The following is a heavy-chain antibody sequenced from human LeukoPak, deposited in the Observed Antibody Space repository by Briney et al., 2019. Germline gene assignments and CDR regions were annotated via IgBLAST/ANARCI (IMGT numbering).Heavy chain of an antibody. Sequence: GGSLRLSCAASGFTFSDYYMSWIRQAPGKGLEWVSYISSSSSYTNYADSVKGRFTISRDNSKNTLHLQMNSLRAEDTAVYYCAKDARRSSGWYFFDHWGQGTLVTVSS. D-gene: IGHD6-19*01. CDR3: AKDARRSSGWYFFDH. J-gene: IGHJ4*02. V-gene: IGHV3-11*05. CDR1: GFTFSDYY. CDR2: ISSSSSYT.